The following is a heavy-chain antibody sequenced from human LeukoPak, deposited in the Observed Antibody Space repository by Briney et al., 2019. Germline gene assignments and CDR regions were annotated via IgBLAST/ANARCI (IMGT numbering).Heavy chain of an antibody. CDR3: ARLLPAAISRNNWFDP. CDR2: IYYSGST. D-gene: IGHD2-2*02. V-gene: IGHV4-59*08. J-gene: IGHJ5*02. Sequence: KPSETLSLTCTVSGGSISSYYWSWIRQPPGKGLEWIGYIYYSGSTNYSPSLKSRVTISVDTSKNQFSLKLSSVTAADTAVYYCARLLPAAISRNNWFDPWGQGTLVTVSS. CDR1: GGSISSYY.